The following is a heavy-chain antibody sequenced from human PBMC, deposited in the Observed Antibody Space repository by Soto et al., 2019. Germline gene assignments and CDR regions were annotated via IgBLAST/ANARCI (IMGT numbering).Heavy chain of an antibody. Sequence: SESLSPTSSFSGGAITYYYWPWIRLPPGKGLEWMGYIYYSGTTTNYNPSLKSRVTLSVDTSKNQFSLKLSSVTAADTAVYYCARLGGSYAVPHFDYWGQG. CDR1: GGAITYYY. J-gene: IGHJ4*02. D-gene: IGHD1-26*01. CDR2: IYYSGTT. V-gene: IGHV4-59*08. CDR3: ARLGGSYAVPHFDY.